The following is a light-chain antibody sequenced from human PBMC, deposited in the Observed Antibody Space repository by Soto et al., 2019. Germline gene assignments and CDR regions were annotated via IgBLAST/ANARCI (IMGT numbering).Light chain of an antibody. J-gene: IGLJ2*01. V-gene: IGLV1-47*01. CDR3: AAWDDSLSAVV. CDR1: SSNIGSNY. CDR2: MNN. Sequence: QSVLTQPPSTSGTPGQRVTISCSGSSSNIGSNYVYWYQQLPKTAPKLLIYMNNQRPSGVPDRFSGSNSGTSASLAISGLRSEDEADYYCAAWDDSLSAVVFGGGTKVTVL.